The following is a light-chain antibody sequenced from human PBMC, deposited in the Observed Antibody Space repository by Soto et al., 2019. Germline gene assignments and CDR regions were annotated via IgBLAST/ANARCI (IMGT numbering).Light chain of an antibody. J-gene: IGKJ5*01. CDR1: QSVSSW. Sequence: EIVLTQSPATLSLSPVERATLSCRAIQSVSSWLAWYQQKPGKAPNLLIYDASSLESGVPSRFSGRGSGTDFTLSISSLQPEDFAVYYCQQRSNWPPGITFGQGTRLEIK. V-gene: IGKV3-11*01. CDR2: DAS. CDR3: QQRSNWPPGIT.